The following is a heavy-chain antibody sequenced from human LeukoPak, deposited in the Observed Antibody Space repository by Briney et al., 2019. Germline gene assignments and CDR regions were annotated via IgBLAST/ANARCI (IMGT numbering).Heavy chain of an antibody. V-gene: IGHV3-7*01. CDR3: AKLAKYFYGAETFYFFEH. D-gene: IGHD3-10*01. Sequence: GGSLRLSCAASGFTFSSYAMHWVRQAPGKGLEWVANINQDGTEKYYVDSVKGRFTISRDNGKNSLDLQMNSLRVEDTAVYYCAKLAKYFYGAETFYFFEHWGQGTPVTASS. CDR2: INQDGTEK. CDR1: GFTFSSYA. J-gene: IGHJ4*02.